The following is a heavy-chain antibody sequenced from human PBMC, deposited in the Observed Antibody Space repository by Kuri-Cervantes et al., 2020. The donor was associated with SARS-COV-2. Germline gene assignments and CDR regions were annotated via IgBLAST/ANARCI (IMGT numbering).Heavy chain of an antibody. J-gene: IGHJ4*02. Sequence: GSLRLSCTVSGGSISSYYWGWIRQPAGKGLEWIGRIYTSGSTNYNPSLKSRVTMSVDTSKNQFSLKLSSVTAADTAVYYCARVGEYSSSLDYWGQGTLVTVSS. CDR3: ARVGEYSSSLDY. D-gene: IGHD6-13*01. V-gene: IGHV4-4*07. CDR2: IYTSGST. CDR1: GGSISSYY.